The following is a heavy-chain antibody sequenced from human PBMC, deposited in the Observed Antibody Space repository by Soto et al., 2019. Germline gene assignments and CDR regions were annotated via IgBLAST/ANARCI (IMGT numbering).Heavy chain of an antibody. J-gene: IGHJ4*02. V-gene: IGHV3-23*01. CDR1: GFTFSSYA. CDR2: ISGSGGST. CDR3: AKDRAVPAARSIDY. D-gene: IGHD2-2*01. Sequence: GGSLRLSCAASGFTFSSYAMSWVRQAAGKGLEWVSAISGSGGSTYYADSVKGRFTISRDNSKNTLYLQMNSLRAEDTAVYYCAKDRAVPAARSIDYWGQGTLVTVSS.